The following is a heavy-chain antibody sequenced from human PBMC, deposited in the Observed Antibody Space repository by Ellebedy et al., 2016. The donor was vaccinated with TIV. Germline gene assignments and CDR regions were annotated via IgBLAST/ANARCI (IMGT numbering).Heavy chain of an antibody. CDR2: ISSSSSTI. Sequence: PGGSLRLSCAASGFTFSSYSMNWVRQAPGKGLEWVSYISSSSSTIYYADSVKGRFTISRDNAKNSLYLQMNSLRAEETAVYYCSRAPKFIVGATYFDYWGQGTLVTVSS. CDR1: GFTFSSYS. J-gene: IGHJ4*02. V-gene: IGHV3-48*01. CDR3: SRAPKFIVGATYFDY. D-gene: IGHD1-26*01.